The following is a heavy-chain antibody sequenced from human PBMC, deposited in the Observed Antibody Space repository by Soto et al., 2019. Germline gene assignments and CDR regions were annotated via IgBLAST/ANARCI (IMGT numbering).Heavy chain of an antibody. CDR2: IIPIFGTT. D-gene: IGHD3-10*01. V-gene: IGHV1-69*01. Sequence: QVQLVQSGAEVKKPGSSVKVSCKASGGTFSSYAISWVRQAPGQGLEWMAAIIPIFGTTNYAQKFQGRVTITADDSSSTAYMELSRLRSENTGVYYCARGHAMVRGWGYYYYGMDVWGQGTTVTVAS. CDR1: GGTFSSYA. CDR3: ARGHAMVRGWGYYYYGMDV. J-gene: IGHJ6*02.